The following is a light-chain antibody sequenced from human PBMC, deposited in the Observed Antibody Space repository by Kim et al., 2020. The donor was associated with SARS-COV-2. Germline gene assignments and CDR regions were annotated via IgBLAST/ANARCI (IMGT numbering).Light chain of an antibody. CDR1: KLGDKY. V-gene: IGLV3-1*01. J-gene: IGLJ3*02. Sequence: SYELTQPPSVSVSPGQTASITCSGDKLGDKYACWYQQKPGQSPVLVIYQDSKRPSGIPERFAGFNSGNTATLTIRGTQAMDEADYYCQTWDSSTAVFGGGPRLT. CDR2: QDS. CDR3: QTWDSSTAV.